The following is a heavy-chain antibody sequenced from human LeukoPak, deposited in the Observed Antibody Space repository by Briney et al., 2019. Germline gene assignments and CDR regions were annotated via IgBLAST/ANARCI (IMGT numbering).Heavy chain of an antibody. CDR2: IKSKTDGGTT. D-gene: IGHD6-6*01. CDR3: TTVPSRSDI. CDR1: RFTFSNAW. J-gene: IGHJ3*02. V-gene: IGHV3-15*01. Sequence: GGYLRLSCAASRFTFSNAWMSWVRQAPGKGLEWVGRIKSKTDGGTTDYAAPVKGRFTISRDDSKDTLYLQMNSLETEDTALYYCTTVPSRSDIWGQGTMVTVSS.